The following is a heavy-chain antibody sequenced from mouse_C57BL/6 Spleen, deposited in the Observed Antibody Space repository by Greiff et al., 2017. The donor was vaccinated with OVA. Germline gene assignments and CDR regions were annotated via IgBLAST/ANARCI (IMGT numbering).Heavy chain of an antibody. CDR1: GYAFSSYW. D-gene: IGHD4-1*01. J-gene: IGHJ4*01. CDR2: IYPGDGDT. CDR3: ARRMGESYYAMDY. Sequence: VQLQQSGAELVKPGASVKISCKASGYAFSSYWMNWVKQRPGKGLEWIGQIYPGDGDTNYNGKFKGKATRTADKSSSTAYMQLSSLTSEDSAVYFCARRMGESYYAMDYWGQGTSVTVSS. V-gene: IGHV1-80*01.